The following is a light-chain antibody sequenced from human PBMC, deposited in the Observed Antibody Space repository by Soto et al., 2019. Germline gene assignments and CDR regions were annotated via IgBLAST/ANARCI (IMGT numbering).Light chain of an antibody. CDR1: SSDVGGYNY. CDR2: EVS. Sequence: QSVLTQPASVSGSRGQSMTMSCTGTSSDVGGYNYVSWYQQHPGKAPKLMIYEVSNRPSGVSNRFSGSKSGNTASLTISGLQAEDEADYYCSSYTSSSTGVFGTGTKV. J-gene: IGLJ1*01. V-gene: IGLV2-14*01. CDR3: SSYTSSSTGV.